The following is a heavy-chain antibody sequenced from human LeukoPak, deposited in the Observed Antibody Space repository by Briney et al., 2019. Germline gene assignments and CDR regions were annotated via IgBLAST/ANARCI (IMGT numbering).Heavy chain of an antibody. D-gene: IGHD3-22*01. CDR3: VSNYYDSRGYYWVY. V-gene: IGHV4-34*01. J-gene: IGHJ4*02. CDR1: GGSFSGYY. CDR2: INHSGST. Sequence: PSETLSLTCAVYGGSFSGYYWSWIRQPPGKGLEWIGEINHSGSTNYNPSLKSRVTISVDTSKNQFSLKLSSVTAADTAVYYCVSNYYDSRGYYWVYWGQGTLVTVSS.